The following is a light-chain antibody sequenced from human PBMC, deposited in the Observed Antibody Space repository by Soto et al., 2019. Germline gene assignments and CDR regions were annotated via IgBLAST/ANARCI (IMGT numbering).Light chain of an antibody. V-gene: IGKV1-9*01. CDR3: QQLNSYLP. J-gene: IGKJ5*01. CDR2: AAS. Sequence: IQLTQSPSFLSASVGDRVTITCRSSQGISSYLAWYQQKPGKAPKLLIYAASTLQSGVPSRFSGSGSGTEFTLTISSLQPEDFATYYCQQLNSYLPFGQGTRLEIK. CDR1: QGISSY.